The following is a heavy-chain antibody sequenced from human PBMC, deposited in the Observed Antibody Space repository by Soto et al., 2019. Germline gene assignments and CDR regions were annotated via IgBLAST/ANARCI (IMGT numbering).Heavy chain of an antibody. D-gene: IGHD1-26*01. CDR3: ARSGSYFRAANWYFDL. CDR2: IYYSGST. CDR1: GGSISSSSYY. J-gene: IGHJ2*01. V-gene: IGHV4-39*01. Sequence: QLQLQESGPGLVKPSETLSLTCTVSGGSISSSSYYWGWIRQPPGKGLEWIGSIYYSGSTYYNPSLKSRVTISVDTSKNQFSLKLSSVTAADTAVSYCARSGSYFRAANWYFDLWGRGTLVTVSS.